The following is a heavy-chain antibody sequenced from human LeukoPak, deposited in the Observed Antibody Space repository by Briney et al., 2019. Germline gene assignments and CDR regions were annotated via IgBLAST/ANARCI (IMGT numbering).Heavy chain of an antibody. Sequence: GGSLRLSCAASGFTFNSYAMTWVRQAPGKGLEWVSSITGGGDTTYYADSVRGRFTISRDNSKNTLYLQMNSLRAEDTAVYYCAKEGYGDFDYWGQGTLVTVSS. D-gene: IGHD5-18*01. CDR2: ITGGGDTT. J-gene: IGHJ4*02. CDR3: AKEGYGDFDY. V-gene: IGHV3-23*01. CDR1: GFTFNSYA.